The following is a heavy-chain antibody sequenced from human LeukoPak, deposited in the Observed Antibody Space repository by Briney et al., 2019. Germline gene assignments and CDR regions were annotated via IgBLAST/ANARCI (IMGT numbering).Heavy chain of an antibody. D-gene: IGHD6-6*01. CDR2: ISYDGSNK. Sequence: PGRSLRLSCAASGFTFSSYAMHWVRQAPGKGLEWVAVISYDGSNKYYADSVKGRFTISRDNSKNTLYLQMNSLRAEDTAVYYCAKDRPRPFYFDYWGQGTLVTVSS. CDR1: GFTFSSYA. V-gene: IGHV3-30*04. J-gene: IGHJ4*02. CDR3: AKDRPRPFYFDY.